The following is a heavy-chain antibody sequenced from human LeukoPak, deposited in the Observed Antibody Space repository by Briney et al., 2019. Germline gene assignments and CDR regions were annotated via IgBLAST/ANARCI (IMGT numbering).Heavy chain of an antibody. CDR2: MNPNNGGT. CDR3: ARANPLHSSSTSCLFDY. J-gene: IGHJ4*02. V-gene: IGHV1-2*04. CDR1: GYTLSDYY. Sequence: GASVKVSCNASGYTLSDYYMHWVRQAPGQGLEWMGWMNPNNGGTYSTQKFQGWVTMNTEKPMSTAYIELRRMTSDEPPVYYRARANPLHSSSTSCLFDYSGQGSLVTVSS. D-gene: IGHD2-2*01.